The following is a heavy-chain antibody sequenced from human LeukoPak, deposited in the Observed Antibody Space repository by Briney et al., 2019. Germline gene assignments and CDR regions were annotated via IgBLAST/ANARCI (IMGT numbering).Heavy chain of an antibody. Sequence: ASVNVSCKASGGTFDNTAVNWLRQAPGQGLEWMGRIFFTLGSGTFAQKLQGRVRFSADKATNTAYMELSSLRPEDTAIYYCARVDHDSRPYSHRGPQNWFDPWGQGTLVTVSS. CDR3: ARVDHDSRPYSHRGPQNWFDP. V-gene: IGHV1-69*04. D-gene: IGHD3-22*01. J-gene: IGHJ5*02. CDR1: GGTFDNTA. CDR2: IFFTLGSG.